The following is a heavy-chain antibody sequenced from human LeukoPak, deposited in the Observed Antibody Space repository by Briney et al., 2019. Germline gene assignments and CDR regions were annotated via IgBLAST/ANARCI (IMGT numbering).Heavy chain of an antibody. D-gene: IGHD5-12*01. CDR2: MNPNSGDT. Sequence: ASVKVSCKASGYTFTSYDINWVRQATGQGLEWLGWMNPNSGDTLFAQKFQGRFTMTRNTSISTAYMELSSLRSDDTAVFYCSRSRWLRSGAMDVWGQGTTVIVSS. CDR1: GYTFTSYD. V-gene: IGHV1-8*01. J-gene: IGHJ6*02. CDR3: SRSRWLRSGAMDV.